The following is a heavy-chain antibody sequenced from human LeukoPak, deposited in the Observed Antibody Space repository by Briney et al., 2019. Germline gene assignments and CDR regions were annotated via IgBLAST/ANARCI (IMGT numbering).Heavy chain of an antibody. Sequence: GGSLRLSCAASGFTFSNYAISWVRQAPGKGLEWVSGFSGSGGGTYYADSVKGRFTISRDNSKNTLYLQMNSLRAEDTAIYYCAKDLSGHYGSGSYYSFDYWGQGTMVTVSS. CDR2: FSGSGGGT. J-gene: IGHJ4*02. CDR1: GFTFSNYA. CDR3: AKDLSGHYGSGSYYSFDY. D-gene: IGHD3-10*01. V-gene: IGHV3-23*01.